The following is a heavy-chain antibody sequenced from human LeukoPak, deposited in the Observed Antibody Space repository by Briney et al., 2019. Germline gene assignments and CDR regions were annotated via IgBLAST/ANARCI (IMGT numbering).Heavy chain of an antibody. CDR2: IYYSGST. D-gene: IGHD4-17*01. V-gene: IGHV4-59*01. Sequence: SETLSLTCTVSGGSISNYYWSWIRQPPGKGLEWIGYIYYSGSTNYNPSLKSRVTISVDTSKNQFSLRLSSVTAADTAVYYCARGVDDYGDSGYFDYWGQGTLVTVSS. CDR3: ARGVDDYGDSGYFDY. J-gene: IGHJ4*02. CDR1: GGSISNYY.